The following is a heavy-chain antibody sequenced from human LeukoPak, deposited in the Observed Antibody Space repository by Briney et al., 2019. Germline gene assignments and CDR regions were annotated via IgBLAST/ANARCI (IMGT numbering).Heavy chain of an antibody. V-gene: IGHV1-69*04. CDR2: IIPILGIA. CDR3: ARETAPRYCSSTSCYNYYYYMDV. CDR1: GGTFSSYA. Sequence: WASVKVSCKASGGTFSSYAISWVRQAPGQGLEWMGRIIPILGIANYAQKFQGRVTITADKSTSTAYMELSSLRSEDTAVYYCARETAPRYCSSTSCYNYYYYMDVWGKGTTVTVSS. J-gene: IGHJ6*03. D-gene: IGHD2-2*02.